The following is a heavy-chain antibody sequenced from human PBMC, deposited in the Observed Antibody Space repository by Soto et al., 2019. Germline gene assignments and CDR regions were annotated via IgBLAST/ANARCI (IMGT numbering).Heavy chain of an antibody. CDR2: IYNSGTT. CDR1: GGSITSGGYY. V-gene: IGHV4-31*03. CDR3: ARDPAP. J-gene: IGHJ5*02. Sequence: QVQLKEWGPGLVKPSETLSLTCTVSGGSITSGGYYWSWIRQHPGKGLEWIGYIYNSGTTYYNTSLKSRVTISVDTSKSQVSRKRTSVTAADTAVYYCARDPAPWGQGTLVTVSS.